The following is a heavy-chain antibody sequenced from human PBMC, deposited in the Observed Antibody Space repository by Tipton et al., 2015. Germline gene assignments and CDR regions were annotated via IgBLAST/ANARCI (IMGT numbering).Heavy chain of an antibody. V-gene: IGHV4-39*07. CDR3: ARGYSRGGIDP. D-gene: IGHD1-26*01. CDR1: GGSISSSSHY. CDR2: IYYSGST. Sequence: TLSLTCTVSGGSISSSSHYWGWIRQPPGKGLEWIGSIYYSGSTYYNPSLKSRVTMSVDTSKNQFSLKLSSVTAADTAVYYCARGYSRGGIDPWGQGTLVTVSS. J-gene: IGHJ5*02.